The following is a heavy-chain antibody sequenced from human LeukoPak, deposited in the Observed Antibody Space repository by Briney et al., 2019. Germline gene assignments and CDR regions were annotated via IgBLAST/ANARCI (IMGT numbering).Heavy chain of an antibody. CDR2: IYSGGST. CDR1: GFTVSSNY. D-gene: IGHD3-9*01. Sequence: PGGSLRLSCAASGFTVSSNYMSWVRQAPGKGLEWVSVIYSGGSTYYADSVKGRFTISRDNSKNTLYLQMNSLRAEDTAVYYCARGDWATFFDYWGQGSLVTVSS. J-gene: IGHJ4*02. CDR3: ARGDWATFFDY. V-gene: IGHV3-53*01.